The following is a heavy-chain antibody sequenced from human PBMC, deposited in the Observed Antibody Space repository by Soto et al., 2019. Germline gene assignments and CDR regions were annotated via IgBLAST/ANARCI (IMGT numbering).Heavy chain of an antibody. CDR2: IIPIFGTA. J-gene: IGHJ6*02. V-gene: IGHV1-69*12. Sequence: QVQLVQSGAEVKKPGSSVKVSCKASAGTFSSYAISWVRQAPGQGLEWMGGIIPIFGTANYAQKFQGRVTITADESTSTAYMELSSLTSEDTAVYYCASEYDFWSGPRSYYYGKDVWGQGTTVTVSS. CDR1: AGTFSSYA. D-gene: IGHD3-3*01. CDR3: ASEYDFWSGPRSYYYGKDV.